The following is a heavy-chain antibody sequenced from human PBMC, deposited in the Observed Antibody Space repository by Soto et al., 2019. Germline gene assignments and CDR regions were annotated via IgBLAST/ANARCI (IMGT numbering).Heavy chain of an antibody. CDR2: ISFSGST. J-gene: IGHJ4*02. CDR3: ARRGSRLSVAVAALDY. D-gene: IGHD6-19*01. CDR1: RGCIIPSGYY. Sequence: SENLALTCSVYRGCIIPSGYYCGWIRQPPASAREWVGGISFSGSTYYNPALEDGLMIFVDMPKIHFSLNLTSVTAADTAVYFCARRGSRLSVAVAALDYWYQGTLVTVSS. V-gene: IGHV4-39*02.